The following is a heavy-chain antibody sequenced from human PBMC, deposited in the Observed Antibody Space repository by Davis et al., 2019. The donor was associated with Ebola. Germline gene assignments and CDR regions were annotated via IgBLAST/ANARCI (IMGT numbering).Heavy chain of an antibody. Sequence: GESLKISCAASGFTFSSYGMHWVRQAPGKGLEWVAVIWYDGSNKYYADSVKGRFTISRDNAKNSLYLQMNSLRAEDTAVYYCAKSYGVTSGYFDLWGQGTQVTVSS. CDR1: GFTFSSYG. V-gene: IGHV3-33*03. J-gene: IGHJ4*02. CDR3: AKSYGVTSGYFDL. CDR2: IWYDGSNK. D-gene: IGHD3-16*01.